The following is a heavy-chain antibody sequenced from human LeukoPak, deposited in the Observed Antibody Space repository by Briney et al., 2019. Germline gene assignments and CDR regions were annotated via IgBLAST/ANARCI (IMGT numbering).Heavy chain of an antibody. D-gene: IGHD4/OR15-4a*01. CDR2: IYSNGTS. CDR3: ARGYGEATREAFDI. J-gene: IGHJ3*02. Sequence: PSETLSLTCAVSGGSISNFFWSWVRQPAGKGLECIGRIYSNGTSYYNPSLKSRVTMSVDTSKNQFSLKLTSVTAADTAVYYCARGYGEATREAFDIWGLGTMVTVSS. V-gene: IGHV4-4*07. CDR1: GGSISNFF.